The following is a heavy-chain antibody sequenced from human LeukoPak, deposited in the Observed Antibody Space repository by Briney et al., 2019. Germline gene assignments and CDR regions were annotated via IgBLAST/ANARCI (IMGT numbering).Heavy chain of an antibody. CDR3: ASWDMVRGVLESNWFDP. CDR2: INPNSGGT. Sequence: ASVKVSCKASGYSFIGYFMHWVRQAPGQGVEWRGWINPNSGGTNYAQKFQGRVTMTRDTSISTAYMEVRRLRSDDTAVYYCASWDMVRGVLESNWFDPWGQGTLVTVSS. J-gene: IGHJ5*02. CDR1: GYSFIGYF. V-gene: IGHV1-2*02. D-gene: IGHD3-10*01.